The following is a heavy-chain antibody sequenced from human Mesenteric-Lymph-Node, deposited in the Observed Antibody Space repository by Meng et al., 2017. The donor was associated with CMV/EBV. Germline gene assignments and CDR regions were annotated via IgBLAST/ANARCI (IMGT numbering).Heavy chain of an antibody. Sequence: SGGSISSNSHYWAGKRQQSGGGLDCIGSISYSGSIYYNPSLTGQMTISVDTSKNQSSQRLTTVTALDTAVYCCALLLCMSGSFDYWGHGTLVTVSS. V-gene: IGHV4-39*01. J-gene: IGHJ4*01. CDR1: GGSISSNSHY. D-gene: IGHD2/OR15-2a*01. CDR2: ISYSGSI. CDR3: ALLLCMSGSFDY.